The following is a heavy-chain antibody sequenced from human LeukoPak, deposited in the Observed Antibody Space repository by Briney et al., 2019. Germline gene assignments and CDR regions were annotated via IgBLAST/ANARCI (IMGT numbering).Heavy chain of an antibody. CDR2: IYYSGST. V-gene: IGHV4-39*07. CDR1: GVSISRSRYY. D-gene: IGHD2-2*01. CDR3: ARTYCSSTSCYVFGAPTAGFDP. J-gene: IGHJ5*02. Sequence: PSETLSLTCSVSGVSISRSRYYWGWIRQPPGKGLEWIGSIYYSGSTYYNPSLKSRVTISVDTSKNQFSLKLSSVTAADTAVYYCARTYCSSTSCYVFGAPTAGFDPWGQGTLVTVSS.